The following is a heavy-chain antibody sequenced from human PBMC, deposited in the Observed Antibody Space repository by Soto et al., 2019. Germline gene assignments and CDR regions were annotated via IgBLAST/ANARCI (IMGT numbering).Heavy chain of an antibody. Sequence: AGSLSLSCAASGLTFSSYAMHWVRQAPGKGLEWVAVISYDGSNKYYADSVKGRFTIARDNSKNTLYLQMSSLRAEDTAVYYCARDLRGSLDYWGQGTLVTVSS. CDR1: GLTFSSYA. J-gene: IGHJ4*02. CDR2: ISYDGSNK. CDR3: ARDLRGSLDY. V-gene: IGHV3-30-3*01. D-gene: IGHD5-12*01.